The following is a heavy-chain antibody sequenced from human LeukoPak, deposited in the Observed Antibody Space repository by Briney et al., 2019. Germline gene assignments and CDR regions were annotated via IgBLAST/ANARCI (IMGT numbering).Heavy chain of an antibody. Sequence: GASVKVSCKASGYTFTGYYMHWVRQAPGQGLEWMGWINPNSGGTNYAQKFQGRVTMTRDTSISTAYMELSRLRSDDTAVYYCAREESDYYERTAPLDIWGQGTMVTVSS. CDR3: AREESDYYERTAPLDI. CDR2: INPNSGGT. J-gene: IGHJ3*02. CDR1: GYTFTGYY. V-gene: IGHV1-2*02. D-gene: IGHD3-22*01.